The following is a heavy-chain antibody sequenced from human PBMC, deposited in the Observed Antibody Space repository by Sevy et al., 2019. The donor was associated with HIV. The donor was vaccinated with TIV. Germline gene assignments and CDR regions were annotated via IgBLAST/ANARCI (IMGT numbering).Heavy chain of an antibody. J-gene: IGHJ4*02. V-gene: IGHV3-74*01. CDR2: VNSDGSST. D-gene: IGHD2-15*01. Sequence: GESLKISCAASGFTFSSYWMHWVRQAPGKGPVWVSGVNSDGSSTNYADSVKGRFTMSRDSAKNTLYLQVNSLRAEDTAVYFCVAANTWQDYWGQGTLVTVSS. CDR3: VAANTWQDY. CDR1: GFTFSSYW.